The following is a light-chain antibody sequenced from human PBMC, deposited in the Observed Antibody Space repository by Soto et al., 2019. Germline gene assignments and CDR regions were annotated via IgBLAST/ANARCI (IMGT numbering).Light chain of an antibody. CDR3: SSYTSSSTLRV. Sequence: QSVLTQPASVSGSPGQSITISCTGTSSDVGGYNYVSWYQQYPGKAPKLMIYDVSNRPSGVSNRFSGSKSGNTASLTISGLQAEDEADYYCSSYTSSSTLRVFGTGTKLTVL. V-gene: IGLV2-14*01. CDR1: SSDVGGYNY. J-gene: IGLJ1*01. CDR2: DVS.